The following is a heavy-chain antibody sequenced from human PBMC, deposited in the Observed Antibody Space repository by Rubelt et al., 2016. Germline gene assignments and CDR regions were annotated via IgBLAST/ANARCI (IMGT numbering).Heavy chain of an antibody. CDR1: GGSISSSSYY. D-gene: IGHD5-18*01. CDR3: ATRGYSYSN. J-gene: IGHJ4*02. Sequence: QVQLQESGPGLVKPSETLSLTCTVSGGSISSSSYYWGWIRQPPGKGLEWIGSIYYSGSTYYNPSLKSRVTIAVDTSKNQCCLKLSSVTAADTAVYYCATRGYSYSNWGQGTLVTVSS. CDR2: IYYSGST. V-gene: IGHV4-39*01.